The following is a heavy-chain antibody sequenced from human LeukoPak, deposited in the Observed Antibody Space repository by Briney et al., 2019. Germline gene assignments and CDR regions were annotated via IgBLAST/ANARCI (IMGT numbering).Heavy chain of an antibody. V-gene: IGHV5-51*01. J-gene: IGHJ5*02. CDR2: IYPGDSDT. CDR3: ARPKVGATSGDNWFDP. Sequence: GASLKISCKGSGYSFTSYWIGWVRQMPGKGLEWMGIIYPGDSDTRYSPSFQGQVTISADKSISTAYLQWSSLKASDTVMYYCARPKVGATSGDNWFDPWGQGTLVTVSS. CDR1: GYSFTSYW. D-gene: IGHD1-26*01.